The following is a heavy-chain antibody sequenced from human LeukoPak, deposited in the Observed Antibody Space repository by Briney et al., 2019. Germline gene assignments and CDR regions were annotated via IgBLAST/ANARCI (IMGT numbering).Heavy chain of an antibody. CDR2: IKQDGSEK. V-gene: IGHV3-7*01. J-gene: IGHJ6*03. CDR1: GFTFSSYW. Sequence: GGSLRLPCAASGFTFSSYWMSWVRQAPGKGLEWVANIKQDGSEKYYVDSVKGRFTISRDNAKNSLYLQMNSLRAEDTAVYYCAREGGGDSSGYYYPYYYYYYMDVWGKGTTVTISS. CDR3: AREGGGDSSGYYYPYYYYYYMDV. D-gene: IGHD3-22*01.